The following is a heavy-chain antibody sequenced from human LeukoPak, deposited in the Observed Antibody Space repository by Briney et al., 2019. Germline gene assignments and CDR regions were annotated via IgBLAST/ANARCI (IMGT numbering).Heavy chain of an antibody. CDR2: IWYDGSNK. V-gene: IGHV3-33*01. Sequence: PGGSLRLSCAASGSTFSSYGMHWVRQAPGKGLEGVAVIWYDGSNKYYADSVKGRFTISRDNSKKTLYLQMNSLRAEDTAVYYCAREVADIVVVPAAVGAKAGYYYYGMDVWGKGTTVTVSS. CDR3: AREVADIVVVPAAVGAKAGYYYYGMDV. CDR1: GSTFSSYG. J-gene: IGHJ6*04. D-gene: IGHD2-2*01.